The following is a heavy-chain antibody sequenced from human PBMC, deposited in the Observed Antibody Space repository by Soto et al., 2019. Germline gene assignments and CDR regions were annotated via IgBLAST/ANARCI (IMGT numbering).Heavy chain of an antibody. V-gene: IGHV3-30*18. D-gene: IGHD6-19*01. CDR1: GFTFSSYG. Sequence: QVQLVESGGGVVQPGRSLRLSCAASGFTFSSYGMHWVRQAPGKGLEWVAVISYDGSNKYYADSVKGRFTISRDNSKNTLYLQMNSLRAEDTAVYYCAKDPEYSSGWFPGYYYYYGMDVW. J-gene: IGHJ6*01. CDR2: ISYDGSNK. CDR3: AKDPEYSSGWFPGYYYYYGMDV.